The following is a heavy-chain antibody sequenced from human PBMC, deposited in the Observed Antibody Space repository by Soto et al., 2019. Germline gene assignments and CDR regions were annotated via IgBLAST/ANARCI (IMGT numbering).Heavy chain of an antibody. CDR1: GGSISSYY. CDR2: IYYSGIT. D-gene: IGHD3-3*01. Sequence: PAETLSLTCTVSGGSISSYYWSWIRQPPGKGLEWIGYIYYSGITNYNPSLKSRVTISVDTSKNQFSLKLSSVTAADTAVYYCARDRPGQYYDFWSGEGDAFDIWGQGTMVTV. V-gene: IGHV4-59*01. CDR3: ARDRPGQYYDFWSGEGDAFDI. J-gene: IGHJ3*02.